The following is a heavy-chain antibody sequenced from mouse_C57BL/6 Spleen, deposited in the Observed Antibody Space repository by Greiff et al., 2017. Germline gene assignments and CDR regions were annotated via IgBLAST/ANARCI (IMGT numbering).Heavy chain of an antibody. CDR1: GYSFTSYY. D-gene: IGHD1-1*01. J-gene: IGHJ1*03. CDR3: ARHYYGSSYGYLDV. V-gene: IGHV1-66*01. Sequence: QVQLQQSGPELVKPGASVKISCKASGYSFTSYYIHWVKQRPGQGLAWIGWIYPGSGNTKYNEKFKGKATLTADTSSSTVYMQLRSLTSEDSAVYYCARHYYGSSYGYLDVWGTGTTVTVSS. CDR2: IYPGSGNT.